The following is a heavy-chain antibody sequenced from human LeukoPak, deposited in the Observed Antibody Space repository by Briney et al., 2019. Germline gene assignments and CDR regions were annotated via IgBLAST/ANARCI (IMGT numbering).Heavy chain of an antibody. Sequence: GGSLRLSCAASGFTFDDYAMHWVRQAPGKGLEWVSLISGDGGSTYYADSVKGRFTISRDNSKNSLYLQMNSLRTEGTALYYCAKELGMGSYYYYYGMDVWGQGTTVTVSS. CDR1: GFTFDDYA. CDR3: AKELGMGSYYYYYGMDV. CDR2: ISGDGGST. J-gene: IGHJ6*02. D-gene: IGHD1-14*01. V-gene: IGHV3-43*02.